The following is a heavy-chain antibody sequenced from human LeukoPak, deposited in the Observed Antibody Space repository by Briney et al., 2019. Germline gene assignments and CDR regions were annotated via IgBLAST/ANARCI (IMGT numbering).Heavy chain of an antibody. CDR3: ASPGGGPTDY. V-gene: IGHV4-38-2*01. CDR2: IYYSGST. Sequence: SETLSLTCAASGYSISSGYYWGWIRQPPGKGLEWIGSIYYSGSTYYNPSLKSRVTISVDTSKNQFSLKLSSVTAADTAVYYCASPGGGPTDYWGQGTLVTVSS. CDR1: GYSISSGYY. D-gene: IGHD3-16*01. J-gene: IGHJ4*02.